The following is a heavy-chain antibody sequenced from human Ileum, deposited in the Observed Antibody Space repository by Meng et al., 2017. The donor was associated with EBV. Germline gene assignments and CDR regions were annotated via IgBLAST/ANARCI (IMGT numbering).Heavy chain of an antibody. CDR1: GGPINSSSYY. J-gene: IGHJ5*02. Sequence: HLQLQELGPGWVKPSATLSLPCTVSGGPINSSSYYWGWIRQPPGKGLEWIGSIYYSGRTYYNPSLKSRVTISVDTSKNQFSLKLSSVTAADTAVYYCARPIAAAGWFDPWGQGTLVTVSS. CDR2: IYYSGRT. D-gene: IGHD6-13*01. V-gene: IGHV4-39*01. CDR3: ARPIAAAGWFDP.